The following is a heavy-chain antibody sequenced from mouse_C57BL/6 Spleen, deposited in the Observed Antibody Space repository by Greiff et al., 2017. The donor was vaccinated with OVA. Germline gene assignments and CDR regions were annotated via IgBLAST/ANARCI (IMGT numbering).Heavy chain of an antibody. Sequence: QVRLKQSGAELVRPGASVTLSCKASGYTFTDYEMHWVKQTPVHGLEWIGAIDPETGGTAYNQKFKGKAILTADKSSSTAYMELRSLTSEDSAVYYCTRDYAGSYYFDYWGQGTTLTVSS. CDR2: IDPETGGT. J-gene: IGHJ2*01. CDR3: TRDYAGSYYFDY. D-gene: IGHD2-4*01. V-gene: IGHV1-15*01. CDR1: GYTFTDYE.